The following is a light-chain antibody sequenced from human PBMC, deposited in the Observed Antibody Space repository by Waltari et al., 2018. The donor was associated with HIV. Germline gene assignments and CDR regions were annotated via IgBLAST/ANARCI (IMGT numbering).Light chain of an antibody. CDR3: QQYSTSSPWT. Sequence: DIQMTQSLSTLSTSPGDTITITCRASQNINTWLAWYQQKPGRAPTLLIYKASSLEKGVPSRFSGSGTEFTLTISGLQPDDFATYYCQQYSTSSPWTFGQGTKVDI. J-gene: IGKJ1*01. CDR1: QNINTW. CDR2: KAS. V-gene: IGKV1-5*03.